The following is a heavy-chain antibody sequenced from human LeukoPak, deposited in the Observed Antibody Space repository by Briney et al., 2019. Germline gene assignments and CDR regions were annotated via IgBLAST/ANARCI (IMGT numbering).Heavy chain of an antibody. Sequence: GGSLRLSCAASGFTFSSYWMHWVRQAPGKELVWVANMRRDGNEIYYLDSVRGRFTISRDNAKNSLYLQMNSLRAEDTAVYYCARGKFGYDFWIDYWGQGTLVTVSS. CDR3: ARGKFGYDFWIDY. J-gene: IGHJ4*02. CDR1: GFTFSSYW. V-gene: IGHV3-7*01. CDR2: MRRDGNEI. D-gene: IGHD3-3*01.